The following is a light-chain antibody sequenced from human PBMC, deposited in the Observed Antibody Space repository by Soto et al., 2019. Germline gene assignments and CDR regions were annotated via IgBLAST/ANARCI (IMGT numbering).Light chain of an antibody. CDR2: AAS. CDR1: QNINAY. CDR3: QQSYIIPRT. Sequence: IHLTQSPSSLSASVGDGVTITCRSSQNINAYVNWYQQKSGKAPELLIYAASNLQSGVPPRFSGSGSGTEFALIITSLQPEDSATYYCQQSYIIPRTFGQGTKVDIK. J-gene: IGKJ2*02. V-gene: IGKV1-39*01.